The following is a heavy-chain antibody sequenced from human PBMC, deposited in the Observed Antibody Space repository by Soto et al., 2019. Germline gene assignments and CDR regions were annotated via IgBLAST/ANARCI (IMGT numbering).Heavy chain of an antibody. D-gene: IGHD3-10*01. J-gene: IGHJ3*01. V-gene: IGHV3-13*04. CDR3: AREQYGSGIRPFDL. CDR2: VDTYGSA. CDR1: GFTLTNYD. Sequence: EVQLVESGGGLAQPGGSLRLSCAASGFTLTNYDMHWVRQPSGKGLEWVSAVDTYGSASYLGFVTGRFTISRENGENSLFLQMDSLRVDDTAMYYCAREQYGSGIRPFDLWGQGTMVTVSS.